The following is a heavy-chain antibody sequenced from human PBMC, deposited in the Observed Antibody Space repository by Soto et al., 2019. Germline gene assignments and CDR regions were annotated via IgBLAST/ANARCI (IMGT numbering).Heavy chain of an antibody. Sequence: PGGSLRLSCAASGFTFNDYSMDWVRQAPSKGLEWVAIISYDGSNKYYADSVKGRFTISRDNSKNTLCLQMNSLRAEDTAVYYCAKDPTTQWLETGHYYYGMDVGGQGTTVTVSS. CDR3: AKDPTTQWLETGHYYYGMDV. D-gene: IGHD6-19*01. CDR2: ISYDGSNK. V-gene: IGHV3-30*04. J-gene: IGHJ6*02. CDR1: GFTFNDYS.